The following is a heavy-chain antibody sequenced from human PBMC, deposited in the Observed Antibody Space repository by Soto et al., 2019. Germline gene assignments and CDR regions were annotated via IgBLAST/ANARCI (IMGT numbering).Heavy chain of an antibody. Sequence: ASVKVSCKVSGYTLTELSMHWVRQAPGKGLEWMGGFDPEDGETIYAQKFQGRVTMTEDTSTDTAYMELSSLRSEDTAVYYCATDTPVLRFLEWLSTWGQGTLVNVSS. J-gene: IGHJ5*02. CDR3: ATDTPVLRFLEWLST. CDR1: GYTLTELS. CDR2: FDPEDGET. V-gene: IGHV1-24*01. D-gene: IGHD3-3*01.